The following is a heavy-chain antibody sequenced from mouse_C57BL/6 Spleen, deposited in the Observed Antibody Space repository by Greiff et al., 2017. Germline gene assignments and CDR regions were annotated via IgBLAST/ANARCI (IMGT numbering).Heavy chain of an antibody. CDR3: ATGEGAYAMDY. CDR2: INPSTGGT. J-gene: IGHJ4*01. V-gene: IGHV1-42*01. Sequence: DVQLQESGPELVKPGASVKISCKASGYSFTGYYMNWVKQSPEKSLEWIGEINPSTGGTTYNQKFKAKATLTVDKSSSTAYMQLKSLTSEDSAVYYCATGEGAYAMDYWGQGTSVTVSS. CDR1: GYSFTGYY.